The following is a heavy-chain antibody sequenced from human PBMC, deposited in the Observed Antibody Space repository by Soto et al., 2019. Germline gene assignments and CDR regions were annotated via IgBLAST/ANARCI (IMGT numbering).Heavy chain of an antibody. CDR1: GYTFTSYG. CDR3: ARPILTGYYSNYYYGMDV. D-gene: IGHD3-9*01. V-gene: IGHV1-18*01. Sequence: QVQLVQSGAEVRKPGASVKVSCEASGYTFTSYGISWVRQAPGQGLEWMGWISAYNGNTNYAQKLQGRVTMTTDTSTSTAYMELRSLRSDDTAVYYCARPILTGYYSNYYYGMDVWGQGTTVTVSS. CDR2: ISAYNGNT. J-gene: IGHJ6*02.